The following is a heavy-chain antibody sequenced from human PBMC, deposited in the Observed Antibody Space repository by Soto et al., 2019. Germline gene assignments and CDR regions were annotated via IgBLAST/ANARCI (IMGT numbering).Heavy chain of an antibody. CDR3: ARDLGDPSGIAAAGIRSPSYYFDY. J-gene: IGHJ4*02. CDR2: INPSGGST. Sequence: ASVKVSCKASGYTFTSYYMHWVRQAPGQGLEWMGIINPSGGSTSYAQKFQGRVTMTRDTSTSTVYMELSSLRSEDTAVYYCARDLGDPSGIAAAGIRSPSYYFDYWGQGTLVTVSS. CDR1: GYTFTSYY. D-gene: IGHD6-13*01. V-gene: IGHV1-46*01.